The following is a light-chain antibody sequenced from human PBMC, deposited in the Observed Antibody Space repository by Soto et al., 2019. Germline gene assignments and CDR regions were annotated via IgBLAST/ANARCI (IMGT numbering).Light chain of an antibody. J-gene: IGLJ2*01. V-gene: IGLV1-44*01. CDR1: GSSIGTNT. Sequence: QSVLTQPPSASGTPGQRVTISCSGSGSSIGTNTVTWYRPLPGTAPKLLIYGNNQRPSGVPDRFSGSKSGTSASLGISGLQSEEEADYYCAAWDGSLNNVLFGGGTKLTVL. CDR2: GNN. CDR3: AAWDGSLNNVL.